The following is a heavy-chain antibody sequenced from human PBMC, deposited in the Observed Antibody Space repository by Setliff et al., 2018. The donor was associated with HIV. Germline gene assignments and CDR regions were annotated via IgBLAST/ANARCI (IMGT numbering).Heavy chain of an antibody. CDR1: GYTLAELS. Sequence: GASVKVSCKISGYTLAELSIHWVRQAPGKGLEWMGGFDPKDGETIYAQKLQGRVTMTEDTSTDIAYMDLSSLRSEDTAVYYCATLSSSWTGYFDFWGQGTPVTVS. D-gene: IGHD6-13*01. J-gene: IGHJ4*02. CDR2: FDPKDGET. CDR3: ATLSSSWTGYFDF. V-gene: IGHV1-24*01.